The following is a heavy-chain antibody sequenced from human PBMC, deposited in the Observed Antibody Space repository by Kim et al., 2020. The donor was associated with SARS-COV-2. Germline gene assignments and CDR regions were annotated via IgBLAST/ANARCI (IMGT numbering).Heavy chain of an antibody. J-gene: IGHJ4*02. D-gene: IGHD1-26*01. V-gene: IGHV4-59*01. Sequence: SNSNPSLRSRVTISKDPSKNQFYLKLRSVTAADTAVYYCSSYFRGEGGRGFWGQGMLVTVSS. CDR2: S. CDR3: SSYFRGEGGRGF.